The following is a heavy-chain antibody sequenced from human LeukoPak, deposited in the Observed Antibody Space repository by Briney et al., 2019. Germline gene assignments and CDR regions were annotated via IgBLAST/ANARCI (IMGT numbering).Heavy chain of an antibody. J-gene: IGHJ4*02. V-gene: IGHV3-23*01. Sequence: GGSLRLSCAASGFTFSSYAMSWVRQAPGKGLEWASAISGSGGSTYYADSVKGRFTISRDNSKNTLYLRMNSLRAEDTAVYYCAKARIAVAGLPRTDYWGQGTLVTVSS. CDR3: AKARIAVAGLPRTDY. CDR2: ISGSGGST. D-gene: IGHD6-19*01. CDR1: GFTFSSYA.